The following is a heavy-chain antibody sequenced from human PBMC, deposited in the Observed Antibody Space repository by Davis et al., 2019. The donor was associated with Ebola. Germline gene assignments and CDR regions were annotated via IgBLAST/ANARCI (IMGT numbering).Heavy chain of an antibody. CDR3: ATGGSSDY. D-gene: IGHD2-2*01. J-gene: IGHJ4*02. V-gene: IGHV3-33*01. CDR1: SFSFRTSL. Sequence: GESLKISFSSSSFSFRTSLFLWVRQAPGKGLEWVAVIWYDGSNKYYADSVKGRFTISRDNSKNTLYLQMNSLRAEDTAVYYCATGGSSDYWGQGTLVTVT. CDR2: IWYDGSNK.